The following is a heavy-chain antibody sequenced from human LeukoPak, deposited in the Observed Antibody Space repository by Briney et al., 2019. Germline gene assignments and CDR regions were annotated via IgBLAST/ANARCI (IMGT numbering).Heavy chain of an antibody. Sequence: GASVKVSCKASGYTFTGYFIHWVRQAPGQGLEWMGRINPNTGGTDYAQKFQGRVTMTRDTSISAAYMEVSRLTYDDTAVYYCATGGFCSGGSCYPRADYWGQGTLVTVSS. CDR2: INPNTGGT. CDR3: ATGGFCSGGSCYPRADY. J-gene: IGHJ4*02. V-gene: IGHV1-2*06. CDR1: GYTFTGYF. D-gene: IGHD2-15*01.